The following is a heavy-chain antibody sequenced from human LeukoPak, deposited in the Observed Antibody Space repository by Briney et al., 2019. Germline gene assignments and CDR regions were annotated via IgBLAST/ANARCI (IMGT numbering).Heavy chain of an antibody. CDR3: ARGGGLDA. CDR2: INHNGNVN. J-gene: IGHJ6*02. V-gene: IGHV3-7*03. CDR1: GFTFSSYW. D-gene: IGHD3-16*01. Sequence: GGSLRLSCAASGFTFSSYWMNWDRQAPGKGLEWVASINHNGNVNYYVDSVKGRFTISRDNAKNSLYLQMSNLRAEDTAVYFCARGGGLDAWGQGATVTVSS.